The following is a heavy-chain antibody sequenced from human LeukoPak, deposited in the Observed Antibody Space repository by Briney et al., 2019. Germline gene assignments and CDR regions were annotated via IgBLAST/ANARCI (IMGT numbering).Heavy chain of an antibody. V-gene: IGHV3-30*04. D-gene: IGHD2-15*01. J-gene: IGHJ5*02. CDR2: ISYDGSNK. CDR1: GFTFSSYA. CDR3: ARGYCSGGSCYSVPWFDP. Sequence: GGSLRLSCAASGFTFSSYAMHWVRQAPGKGLEWVAVISYDGSNKYYADSVKGRFTISRVNSKNTLYLQMNSLRAEDTAVYYCARGYCSGGSCYSVPWFDPWGQGTLVTVSS.